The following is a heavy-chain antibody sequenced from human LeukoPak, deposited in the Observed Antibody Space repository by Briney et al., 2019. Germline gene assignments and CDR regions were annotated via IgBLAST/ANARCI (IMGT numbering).Heavy chain of an antibody. V-gene: IGHV3-23*01. D-gene: IGHD2-15*01. CDR1: GLTFSGSA. Sequence: GGSLRLSCAASGLTFSGSAMSWVRQAPGKGLEWVSLISGSGNSTYYADSVKGRFTISRDNSKDTLYLQMNSLRAEDTAVYYCAKVLVLVSANRYYFDYWGQGTLVTVSS. CDR2: ISGSGNST. J-gene: IGHJ4*02. CDR3: AKVLVLVSANRYYFDY.